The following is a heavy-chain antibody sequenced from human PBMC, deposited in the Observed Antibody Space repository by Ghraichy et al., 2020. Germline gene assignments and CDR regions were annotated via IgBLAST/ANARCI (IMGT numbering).Heavy chain of an antibody. CDR2: IKQDGSDK. J-gene: IGHJ4*02. V-gene: IGHV3-7*03. CDR1: GFTFRSYW. CDR3: ARDDNGYMY. Sequence: SCVASGFTFRSYWMSWVRQAPGKGLEWVANIKQDGSDKYYVDSVKGRFTISKDNAKNSLYLQMNSLRAEDTAVYYCARDDNGYMYWGQGTLVIVS. D-gene: IGHD5-18*01.